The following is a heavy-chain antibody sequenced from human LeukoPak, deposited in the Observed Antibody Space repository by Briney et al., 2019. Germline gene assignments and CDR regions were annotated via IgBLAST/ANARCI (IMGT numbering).Heavy chain of an antibody. CDR1: SGSFSGDY. Sequence: SETLSLSCAVYSGSFSGDYWSWIRQPPGKGLQWIGEINHSGNTNNNPPLKSRVTMSVDTSKNQLSLNLTSVTAADTAVYYCARVHGHNLGTLDYWGQGILVTVSS. CDR2: INHSGNT. D-gene: IGHD5-24*01. CDR3: ARVHGHNLGTLDY. V-gene: IGHV4-34*01. J-gene: IGHJ4*02.